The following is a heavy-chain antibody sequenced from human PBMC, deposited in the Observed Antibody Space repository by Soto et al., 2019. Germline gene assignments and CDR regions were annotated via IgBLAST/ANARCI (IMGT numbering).Heavy chain of an antibody. J-gene: IGHJ4*02. Sequence: SVTVSCTASGATFTSSTVNWVRQARGQPPEWIGWILVGSGQTNSAQKFQGRVAITRDMSTYTAYLELNSLRSDDSAVYYCAAISSGYYRVFDYWGQGTPV. V-gene: IGHV1-58*01. CDR3: AAISSGYYRVFDY. D-gene: IGHD3-22*01. CDR1: GATFTSST. CDR2: ILVGSGQT.